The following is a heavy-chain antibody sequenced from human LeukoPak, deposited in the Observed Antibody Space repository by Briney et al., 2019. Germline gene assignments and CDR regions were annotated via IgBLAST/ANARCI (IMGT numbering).Heavy chain of an antibody. J-gene: IGHJ3*02. CDR2: ISTSGGST. Sequence: GGSLRLSCAVSGFTFSSYAMSWVRQAPGRGLEWVSGISTSGGSTYYADSVKGRFTIFRDNSKNTLNLQMNSLRAEDTAVYYCAKDPNGDYVGAFDMRGQGTLVTVSS. CDR1: GFTFSSYA. CDR3: AKDPNGDYVGAFDM. V-gene: IGHV3-23*01. D-gene: IGHD4-17*01.